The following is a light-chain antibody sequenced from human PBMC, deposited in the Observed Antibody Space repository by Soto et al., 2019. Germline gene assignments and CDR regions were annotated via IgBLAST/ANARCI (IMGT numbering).Light chain of an antibody. Sequence: SYELTQSSSVSVAPGQTARITCGGNNIGTKRVHWYQHKPGQAPVVVVYNDNVRPSGIPERFSGSNSGNTATLIISRVEAGDEADYYCQVWDSSGDWIFGGGTKLTVL. CDR1: NIGTKR. V-gene: IGLV3-21*02. CDR3: QVWDSSGDWI. CDR2: NDN. J-gene: IGLJ2*01.